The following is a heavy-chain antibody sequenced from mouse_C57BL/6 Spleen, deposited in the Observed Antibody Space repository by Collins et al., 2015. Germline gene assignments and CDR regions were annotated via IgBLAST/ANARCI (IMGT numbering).Heavy chain of an antibody. CDR1: GHTFTSYW. Sequence: QVQLQQPGAELVKPGASVKMSCKASGHTFTSYWITWVKQRPGQGLEWIGDIYPGSGSTNYNEKFKSKATLTVDTSSSTAYMQLSSLTSEDSAVYYCARNYYGSSYWYFDVWGTGTTVTVSS. D-gene: IGHD1-1*01. J-gene: IGHJ1*03. V-gene: IGHV1-55*01. CDR3: ARNYYGSSYWYFDV. CDR2: IYPGSGST.